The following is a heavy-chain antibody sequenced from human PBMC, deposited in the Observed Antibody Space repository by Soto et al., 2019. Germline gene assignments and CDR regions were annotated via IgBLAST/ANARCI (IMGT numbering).Heavy chain of an antibody. V-gene: IGHV3-23*01. CDR2: ISGSSGST. CDR3: ARGTGYSSSWYYLDD. Sequence: PGGSLRLSCAASGFTFSSYAMSWVRQAPGKGLEWVSSISGSSGSTYYADSVKGRFTISRDNAKNTLYLQMNSLRAEDTAVYYCARGTGYSSSWYYLDDSGQGTLVTVSS. CDR1: GFTFSSYA. D-gene: IGHD6-13*01. J-gene: IGHJ4*02.